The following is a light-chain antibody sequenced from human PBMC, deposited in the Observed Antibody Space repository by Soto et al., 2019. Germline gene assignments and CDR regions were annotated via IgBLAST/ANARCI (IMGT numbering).Light chain of an antibody. CDR1: SSDIGGYNY. V-gene: IGLV2-14*01. CDR2: EVS. Sequence: QSALTQPASVSGSPGQSITISCTGTSSDIGGYNYVSWYQQHPGKAPKLMIYEVSNRPSGVSNRFSGSKSGNTASLTISGLQAEDEADYYCSSYTSSLYVFGTGTKVTAL. J-gene: IGLJ1*01. CDR3: SSYTSSLYV.